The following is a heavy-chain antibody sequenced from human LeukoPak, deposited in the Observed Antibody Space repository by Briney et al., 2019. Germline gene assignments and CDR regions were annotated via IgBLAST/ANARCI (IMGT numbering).Heavy chain of an antibody. CDR2: ISSSSSYT. V-gene: IGHV3-11*06. Sequence: TGGCLRLSCAAPGFTFSDYYMSWIRQAPGKGGGWVSYISSSSSYTNYADSVRGRFTISRDNAKNSLYLQMNSLRAEDTAVYYCASDSVGLRYFAPGLDYWGQGTLVTVSS. J-gene: IGHJ4*02. CDR1: GFTFSDYY. CDR3: ASDSVGLRYFAPGLDY. D-gene: IGHD3-9*01.